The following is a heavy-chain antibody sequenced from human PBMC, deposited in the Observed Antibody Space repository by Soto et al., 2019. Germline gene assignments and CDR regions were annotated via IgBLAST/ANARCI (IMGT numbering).Heavy chain of an antibody. CDR1: GFTFSDYH. V-gene: IGHV3-11*01. J-gene: IGHJ4*02. Sequence: PGGSLRLSCAASGFTFSDYHMSWIRQAPGKGLEWVSYISSRGTTTYYIDSVKGRFTISRDNAKNSLFLQMTSLRAEDTAVYYCARHLYYDFWTGYYHFSCWGQGTLVTVSS. D-gene: IGHD3-3*01. CDR2: ISSRGTTT. CDR3: ARHLYYDFWTGYYHFSC.